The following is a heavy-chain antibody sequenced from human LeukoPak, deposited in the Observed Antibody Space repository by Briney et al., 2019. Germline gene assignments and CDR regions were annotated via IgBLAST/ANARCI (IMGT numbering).Heavy chain of an antibody. Sequence: PSETLSLTCTVSGGSISSSSSHWGWIRQPPGKGLEWIGSIYYSGSTYYNPSLKSRVTISVDTSKNQFSLKLSSMTAADTAVYYCARHAALAYFAILTEEDYWGQGTLVTVSS. CDR1: GGSISSSSSH. CDR2: IYYSGST. J-gene: IGHJ4*02. D-gene: IGHD3-9*01. V-gene: IGHV4-39*01. CDR3: ARHAALAYFAILTEEDY.